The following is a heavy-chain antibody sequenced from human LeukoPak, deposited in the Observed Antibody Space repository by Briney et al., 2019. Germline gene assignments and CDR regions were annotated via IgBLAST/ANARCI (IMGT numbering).Heavy chain of an antibody. CDR1: GFTFSSYA. Sequence: GGSLRLSCAASGFTFSSYAMSWVRQAPGKGLEWVSAISGSGGSTYYADSVKGRFTISRDNSKNTLYLQMKSLRVEDTAVYYCAKGDYDFWSGYYKGDYWGQGTLVAVSS. J-gene: IGHJ4*02. CDR2: ISGSGGST. CDR3: AKGDYDFWSGYYKGDY. V-gene: IGHV3-23*01. D-gene: IGHD3-3*01.